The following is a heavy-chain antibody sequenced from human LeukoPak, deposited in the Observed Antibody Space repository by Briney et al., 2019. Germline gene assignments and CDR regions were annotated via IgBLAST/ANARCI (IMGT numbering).Heavy chain of an antibody. CDR3: AREKQTGWSDY. J-gene: IGHJ4*02. CDR2: IYYSGST. Sequence: SEILSLTCTVSGGSISSGGYYWSWIRQHPGKGLEWIGYIYYSGSTYYNPSLKSRVTISVDTSKNQFSLKLSSVTAADTAVYYCAREKQTGWSDYWGQGTLVTVSS. D-gene: IGHD1-1*01. CDR1: GGSISSGGYY. V-gene: IGHV4-31*03.